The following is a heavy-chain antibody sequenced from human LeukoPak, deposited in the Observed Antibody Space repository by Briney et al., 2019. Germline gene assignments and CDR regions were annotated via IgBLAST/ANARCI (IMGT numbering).Heavy chain of an antibody. Sequence: GGSLRLSRTPSGYTLSINAITWVRHAPGEGLEWVSSINDRGTNTYYTDSVRGRFTISRDNSKNRLFLQMNSLRAEDTAFYYCARCPRDNCRGGFDYWGQGALVTVSS. D-gene: IGHD1-1*01. CDR2: INDRGTNT. V-gene: IGHV3-23*01. J-gene: IGHJ4*02. CDR1: GYTLSINA. CDR3: ARCPRDNCRGGFDY.